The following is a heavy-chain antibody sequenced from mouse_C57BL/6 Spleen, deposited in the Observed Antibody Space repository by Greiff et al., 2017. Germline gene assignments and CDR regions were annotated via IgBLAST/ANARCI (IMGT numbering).Heavy chain of an antibody. CDR1: GYTFTSYW. D-gene: IGHD1-1*01. Sequence: QVQLQQSGAELAKPGASVKLSCKASGYTFTSYWMHWVKQRPGQGLEWIGYINPSSGYTKYNQKFKDKATLTADKSSSTAYMQLSSLTYEDSAVYYCARSSNAVVATRVGHYYAMDYWGQGTSVTVSS. J-gene: IGHJ4*01. V-gene: IGHV1-7*01. CDR2: INPSSGYT. CDR3: ARSSNAVVATRVGHYYAMDY.